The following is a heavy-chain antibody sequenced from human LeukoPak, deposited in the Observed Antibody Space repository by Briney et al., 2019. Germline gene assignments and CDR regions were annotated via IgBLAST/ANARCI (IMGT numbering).Heavy chain of an antibody. Sequence: GGSLRLSCAAFGFPLSSYAMSWVRQAPGKGLEWVSATSSSDAGTYHADSVRGRFTISRDNSKNTLYLQMDSLRAEDTAVYYCAKGFSGSYYYAFDIWGQGTMVTVSS. CDR2: TSSSDAGT. CDR3: AKGFSGSYYYAFDI. V-gene: IGHV3-23*01. D-gene: IGHD1-26*01. CDR1: GFPLSSYA. J-gene: IGHJ3*02.